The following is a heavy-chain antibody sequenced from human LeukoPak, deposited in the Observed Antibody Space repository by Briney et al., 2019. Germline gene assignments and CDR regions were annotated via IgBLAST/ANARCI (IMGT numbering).Heavy chain of an antibody. CDR2: IYYSGST. J-gene: IGHJ3*02. CDR3: AAYYYDREAFDI. D-gene: IGHD3-22*01. Sequence: PSETLSLTCTVSGYSTSSYRYWGWIRQPPGKGLEWIGYIYYSGSTNYNPSLKSRVTISVDTSKNQFSLKLSSVTAADTAVYYCAAYYYDREAFDIWGQGTMVTVSS. CDR1: GYSTSSYRY. V-gene: IGHV4-59*01.